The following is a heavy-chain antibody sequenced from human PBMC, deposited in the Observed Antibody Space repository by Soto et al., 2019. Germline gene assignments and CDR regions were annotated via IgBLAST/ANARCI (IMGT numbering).Heavy chain of an antibody. D-gene: IGHD4-17*01. CDR1: GGSITNSGHY. V-gene: IGHV4-31*03. CDR3: ARDKFSYGDNGWFDP. J-gene: IGHJ5*02. Sequence: QVQLQESGPGLVKPSQTLSLTCTVSGGSITNSGHYWSWVRQRPGKGLEWVGYIHDSGNADYNPILKSRASISVDSSKNPFSLKLTPVTAADTAKYFCARDKFSYGDNGWFDPWGQGLLVTVS. CDR2: IHDSGNA.